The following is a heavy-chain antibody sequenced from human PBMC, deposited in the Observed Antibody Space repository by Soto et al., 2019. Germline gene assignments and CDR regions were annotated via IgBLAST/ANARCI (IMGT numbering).Heavy chain of an antibody. V-gene: IGHV4-59*01. D-gene: IGHD1-1*01. CDR2: IHYTENT. J-gene: IGHJ4*02. CDR1: GVSISSYY. Sequence: QVQLQESGPGLVKPSETLSLTCSVSGVSISSYYWSWIRQPPGKGLEWIGYIHYTENTNYNPSLESRVTLSIDTSKNQFSLNLSSVTAADTAMYDCAGIHHWHYYDYWGQGTRVTVSS. CDR3: AGIHHWHYYDY.